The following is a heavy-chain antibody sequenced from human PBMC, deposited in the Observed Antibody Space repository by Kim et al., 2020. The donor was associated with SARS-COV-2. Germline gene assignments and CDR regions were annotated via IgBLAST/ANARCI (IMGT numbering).Heavy chain of an antibody. D-gene: IGHD3-3*02. CDR1: GFTFSDSA. Sequence: GGSRRLSWGASGFTFSDSAMHWVRRASGKGLECVGRIRSKVNGYATAYSASVRGRFTISRDDSPYTAYLQMNSLKTEDTAVDYFTRVPGTSLAFWAAFA. CDR2: IRSKVNGYAT. CDR3: TRVPGTSLAFWAAFA. V-gene: IGHV3-73*01. J-gene: IGHJ3*02.